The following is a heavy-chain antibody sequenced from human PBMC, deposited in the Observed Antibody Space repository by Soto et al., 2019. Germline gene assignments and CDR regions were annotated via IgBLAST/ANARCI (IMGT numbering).Heavy chain of an antibody. CDR3: ARDIRFLGWSVVSVTNYHNGLDV. CDR2: IIPIFGTA. J-gene: IGHJ6*02. D-gene: IGHD3-3*01. V-gene: IGHV1-69*05. CDR1: GGTFSSYA. Sequence: PVKVSCKASGGTFSSYAISWVRQAPGQGIEWMGGIIPIFGTANYAQKVQGRVTMTTDTSTSTAYMELRSLRSDDTAAYYCARDIRFLGWSVVSVTNYHNGLDVWGQGTTVTVSS.